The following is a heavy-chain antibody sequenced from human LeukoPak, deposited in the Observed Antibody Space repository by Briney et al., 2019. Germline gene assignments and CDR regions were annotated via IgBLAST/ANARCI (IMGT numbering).Heavy chain of an antibody. CDR2: INPNSGGT. CDR1: GYTFTGYY. CDR3: ARDFNPDYSNYYYYMDV. D-gene: IGHD4-11*01. V-gene: IGHV1-2*02. Sequence: ASVKVSCKASGYTFTGYYMHWVRQAPGQGLEWMGWINPNSGGTNYAQKFQGRVTMTRDTSISTAYMELSSLRSEDTAVYYCARDFNPDYSNYYYYMDVWGKGTTVTVSS. J-gene: IGHJ6*03.